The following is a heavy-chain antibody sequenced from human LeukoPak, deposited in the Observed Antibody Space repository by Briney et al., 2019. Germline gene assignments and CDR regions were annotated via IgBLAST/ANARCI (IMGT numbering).Heavy chain of an antibody. CDR2: VSYDGSNK. Sequence: GGSLRLSCAASGFTFSSYAMHWVRQAPGKGLEWVAVVSYDGSNKYYADSVKGRFTISRDNSKNTLYLQMNSLRAEDTAVYYCARGGDGYNPNYYYMDVWGKGTTVTVSS. CDR1: GFTFSSYA. V-gene: IGHV3-30*01. J-gene: IGHJ6*03. D-gene: IGHD5-24*01. CDR3: ARGGDGYNPNYYYMDV.